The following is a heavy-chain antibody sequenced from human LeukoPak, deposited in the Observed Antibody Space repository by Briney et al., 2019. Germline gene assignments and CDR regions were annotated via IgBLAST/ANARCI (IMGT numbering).Heavy chain of an antibody. J-gene: IGHJ4*02. CDR1: GGSISSYY. CDR3: ARAGVATWQY. Sequence: SETLSLTCTVSGGSISSYYWSWIRQPPGKGLGWIGSIYHSGGTYYNPSLKSRVTISVDTSKNQFSLRLSTVTAADTAVYYCARAGVATWQYWGQGTLVTVSS. CDR2: IYHSGGT. D-gene: IGHD5-12*01. V-gene: IGHV4-59*08.